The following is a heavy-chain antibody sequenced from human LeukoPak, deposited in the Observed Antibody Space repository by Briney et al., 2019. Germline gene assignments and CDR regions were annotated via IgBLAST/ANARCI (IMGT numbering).Heavy chain of an antibody. CDR3: ARDPGWYVDY. J-gene: IGHJ4*02. CDR1: GFTLRSYS. D-gene: IGHD6-19*01. Sequence: GGSLRLSCAASGFTLRSYSMNWVRQARGKGLEWVSSISSSSSYIYYADSVKGGFTISRDNTKNSLYLQMNSRRAEDTAVYYCARDPGWYVDYWGQGTLVTVSS. V-gene: IGHV3-21*01. CDR2: ISSSSSYI.